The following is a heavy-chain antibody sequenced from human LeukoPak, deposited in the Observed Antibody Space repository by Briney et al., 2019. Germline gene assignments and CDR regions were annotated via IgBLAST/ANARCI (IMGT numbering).Heavy chain of an antibody. D-gene: IGHD3-22*01. CDR2: ISGSGGST. J-gene: IGHJ4*02. V-gene: IGHV3-23*01. Sequence: GGSLRLSCAASGFTFSSYAMSWVRQAPGKGLEWVSAISGSGGSTYYADSVKGRFTISRDNSKNTLYLQMNSLRAEDTAVYYCAKGLYYYDSSGYYPSPFDYWGQGTLVTVSS. CDR1: GFTFSSYA. CDR3: AKGLYYYDSSGYYPSPFDY.